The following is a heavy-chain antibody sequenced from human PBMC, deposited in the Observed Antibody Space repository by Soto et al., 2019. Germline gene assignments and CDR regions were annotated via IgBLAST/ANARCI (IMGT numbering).Heavy chain of an antibody. J-gene: IGHJ6*02. CDR2: ISTYNGNT. CDR3: ARDRGGSCTKGVCYTYSYFGLDV. CDR1: AYTFTNYG. Sequence: QVQLVQSGAEVKKPGASVKVSCKASAYTFTNYGISWVRQAPGQGLEWMGWISTYNGNTNYAQKLQDRVTMTTDTSTRTAYLEWRSLRSDDTAVYYCARDRGGSCTKGVCYTYSYFGLDVWSQGTTVTVSS. D-gene: IGHD2-8*01. V-gene: IGHV1-18*01.